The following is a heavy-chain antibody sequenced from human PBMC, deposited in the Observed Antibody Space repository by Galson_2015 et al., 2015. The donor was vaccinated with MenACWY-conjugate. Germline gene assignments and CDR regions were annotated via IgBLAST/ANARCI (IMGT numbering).Heavy chain of an antibody. Sequence: SLRLSCAASGFTFSNFWMSWVRQAPGKELEWVASIKQDGSEKYLVDSVKGRFTIPRDNAENSLFLQMNSLRAGDTAVYYCARERWVRGVFFDQWGQGTLVTVSS. CDR3: ARERWVRGVFFDQ. CDR2: IKQDGSEK. CDR1: GFTFSNFW. D-gene: IGHD3-10*01. V-gene: IGHV3-7*01. J-gene: IGHJ4*02.